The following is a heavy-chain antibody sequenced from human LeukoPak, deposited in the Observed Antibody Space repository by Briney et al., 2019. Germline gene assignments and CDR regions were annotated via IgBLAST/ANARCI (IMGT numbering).Heavy chain of an antibody. V-gene: IGHV3-23*01. J-gene: IGHJ4*02. CDR3: ARDRSSSWYYFDFDY. D-gene: IGHD6-13*01. CDR1: GFTFSSYA. Sequence: PGGSLRLPCAASGFTFSSYAMSWVRQAPGKGLEWVSAISGSGGSTYYADSVKGRFTISRDNSKNTLYLQMNSLRAEDTAVYYCARDRSSSWYYFDFDYWGQGTLVTVSS. CDR2: ISGSGGST.